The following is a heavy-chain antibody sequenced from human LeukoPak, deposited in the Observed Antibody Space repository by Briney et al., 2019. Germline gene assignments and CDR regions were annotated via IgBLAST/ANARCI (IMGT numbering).Heavy chain of an antibody. D-gene: IGHD3-10*02. CDR2: IHKNAIT. V-gene: IGHV3-53*01. Sequence: GGSLRLSCTVSGFSLSSYALSWVRRAPGKGLEWVSVIHKNAITYYADTVKGRFTISRDNSKNMLYLQMNSLRAEDTAVYYCARSLRVRGVPDYMDVWGKGTTVIISS. CDR3: ARSLRVRGVPDYMDV. CDR1: GFSLSSYA. J-gene: IGHJ6*03.